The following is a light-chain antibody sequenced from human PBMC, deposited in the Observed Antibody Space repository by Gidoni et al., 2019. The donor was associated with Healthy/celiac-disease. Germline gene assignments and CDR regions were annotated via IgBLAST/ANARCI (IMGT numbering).Light chain of an antibody. Sequence: DIQMTQSPSSLSASVGDRVTITCQASQDISNYLNWYQQKQGKATKLLIYDASNLETGVPSRFSGSGSRTDFTITISSQQPEDIATYYWQQYDNLQITFGQGTRLEIK. CDR1: QDISNY. CDR3: QQYDNLQIT. V-gene: IGKV1-33*01. CDR2: DAS. J-gene: IGKJ5*01.